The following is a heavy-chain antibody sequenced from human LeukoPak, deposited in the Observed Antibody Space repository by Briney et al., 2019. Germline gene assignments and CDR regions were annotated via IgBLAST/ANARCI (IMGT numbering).Heavy chain of an antibody. CDR3: ARDGLRRYYGSGSYRYFDY. D-gene: IGHD3-10*01. CDR2: IYTSGST. J-gene: IGHJ4*02. Sequence: SSETLSLTCTVSGGSISSYYWSWIRQPAGKGLEWIGRIYTSGSTNHNPSLKSRVTMSIGPSKIQFSLKQSSVSAADTAVYYCARDGLRRYYGSGSYRYFDYWGQGTLVTVSS. CDR1: GGSISSYY. V-gene: IGHV4-4*07.